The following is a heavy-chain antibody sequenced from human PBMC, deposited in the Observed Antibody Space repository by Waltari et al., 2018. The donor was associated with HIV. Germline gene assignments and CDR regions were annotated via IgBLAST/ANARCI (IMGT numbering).Heavy chain of an antibody. V-gene: IGHV3-30-3*01. D-gene: IGHD3-3*01. Sequence: QEQLVESGVGVAQPGRSLRLSCSASGFISGDYAMNWVRQAPGKGLRWVGLIPLDGNNAYYADSVKGRFTISRDNSKNTMSLQMNSLRSDDTALYYCARTIFGVMITSDFFYGMDVWGQGTTVTVS. CDR2: IPLDGNNA. CDR3: ARTIFGVMITSDFFYGMDV. CDR1: GFISGDYA. J-gene: IGHJ6*02.